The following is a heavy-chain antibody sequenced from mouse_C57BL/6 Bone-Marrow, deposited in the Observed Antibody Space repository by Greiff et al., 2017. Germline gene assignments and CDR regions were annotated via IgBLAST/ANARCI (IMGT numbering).Heavy chain of an antibody. CDR1: GYTFTSYW. V-gene: IGHV1-59*01. CDR3: ARSGGYYYGSSYAWYFDV. Sequence: QVQLQQSGAELVRPGTSVKLSCKASGYTFTSYWMHWVKQRPGQGLEWIGVIDPSDSYTNYNQKFKGKATLTVDTSSSTAYMQLSSLTSEDSAVYYCARSGGYYYGSSYAWYFDVWGTGTTVTVSS. D-gene: IGHD1-1*01. J-gene: IGHJ1*03. CDR2: IDPSDSYT.